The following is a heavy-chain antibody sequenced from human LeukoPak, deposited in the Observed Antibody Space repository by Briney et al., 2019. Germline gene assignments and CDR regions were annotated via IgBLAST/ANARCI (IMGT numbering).Heavy chain of an antibody. Sequence: SETLSLTCTVSGGSISSSSYYWGWIRQHPGKGLEWIGSIYYSGNTYYNASLKSRVTISGDTSKNQFSLILSSVTAADTAVYYCATPGLARAYWGQGTLVTVSS. CDR1: GGSISSSSYY. J-gene: IGHJ4*02. CDR2: IYYSGNT. V-gene: IGHV4-39*01. CDR3: ATPGLARAY.